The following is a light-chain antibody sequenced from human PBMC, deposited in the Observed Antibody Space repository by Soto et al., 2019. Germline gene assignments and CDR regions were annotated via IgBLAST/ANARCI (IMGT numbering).Light chain of an antibody. CDR3: CSYAGSYTWV. CDR1: SIDVGDYNY. J-gene: IGLJ3*02. V-gene: IGLV2-11*01. Sequence: QSALTQPRSVSGSPGQSVTISCTGTSIDVGDYNYVSWYQQHPGKAPKLLIYAVNMRPSGVPDRFSGSKSGNTASLTISELQAEDEADYSCCSYAGSYTWVFGGGTKLTVL. CDR2: AVN.